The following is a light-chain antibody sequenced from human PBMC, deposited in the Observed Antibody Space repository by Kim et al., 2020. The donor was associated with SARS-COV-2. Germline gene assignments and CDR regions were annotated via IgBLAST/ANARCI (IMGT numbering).Light chain of an antibody. CDR3: QQRSSWPLT. V-gene: IGKV3-11*01. Sequence: EVVVTQSPATLSLSPGERATLSCRASEDVARYLAWYRQRPGQAPRLLIYDASNRATGIPARFSGSGSGTDFTLTINSLEPEDFAIYFCQQRSSWPLTFGQGTRLGIK. CDR1: EDVARY. CDR2: DAS. J-gene: IGKJ5*01.